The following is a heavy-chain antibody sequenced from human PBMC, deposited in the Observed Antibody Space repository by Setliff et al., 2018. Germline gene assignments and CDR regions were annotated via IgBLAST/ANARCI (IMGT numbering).Heavy chain of an antibody. V-gene: IGHV3-23*01. D-gene: IGHD6-6*01. Sequence: PGGSLRLSCAASGFTFSSYAMTWVRQAPGKGLEWVSGISGYGSTYYADSVKGRFTISRDNSKNTLYLQMNSLRAEDTAVYYCASTQRGTSSECWGQGTLVTVSS. CDR3: ASTQRGTSSEC. CDR1: GFTFSSYA. CDR2: ISGYGST. J-gene: IGHJ4*02.